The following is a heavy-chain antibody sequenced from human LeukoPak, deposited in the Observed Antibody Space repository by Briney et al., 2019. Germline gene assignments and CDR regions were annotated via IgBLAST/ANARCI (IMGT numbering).Heavy chain of an antibody. CDR2: ISSSGSTI. J-gene: IGHJ3*02. V-gene: IGHV3-11*01. D-gene: IGHD2-15*01. CDR1: GFTFSDYY. CDR3: ARGRSYCSGGSCAEAFDI. Sequence: PGGSLRLSCAASGFTFSDYYMSWIRQAPGKGLEWVSYISSSGSTIYYADSVKGRFTISRDNAKNSLYLQMNSLRAEDTAVYYCARGRSYCSGGSCAEAFDIWGQGTMVTVSS.